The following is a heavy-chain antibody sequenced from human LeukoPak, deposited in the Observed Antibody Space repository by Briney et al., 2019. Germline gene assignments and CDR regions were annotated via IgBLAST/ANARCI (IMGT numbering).Heavy chain of an antibody. CDR2: INPNSGGT. CDR3: ARGTYLWGSGYYFDY. D-gene: IGHD7-27*01. V-gene: IGHV1-2*02. Sequence: ASVKVSCKASGHTFTGYYMHWVRQAPGQGLEWMGWINPNSGGTNYAQKFQGRVTMTRDTSISTAYMELSRLRSDDTAVYYCARGTYLWGSGYYFDYWGQGTLVTVSS. CDR1: GHTFTGYY. J-gene: IGHJ4*02.